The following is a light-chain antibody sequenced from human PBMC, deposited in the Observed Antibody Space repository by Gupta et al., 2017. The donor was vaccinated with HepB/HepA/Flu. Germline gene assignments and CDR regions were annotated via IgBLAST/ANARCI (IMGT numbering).Light chain of an antibody. CDR2: DVS. V-gene: IGLV2-11*01. Sequence: QSALTPPRSVSGSPGQSVTISCTGTSSDVGGYNYVSWYQQHPGKAPKLMIYDVSKRPSGVPDRFSGSKSGNTASLTISGLQAEDEADYYCCSYAGSYSKVFGGGTKLTVL. J-gene: IGLJ2*01. CDR1: SSDVGGYNY. CDR3: CSYAGSYSKV.